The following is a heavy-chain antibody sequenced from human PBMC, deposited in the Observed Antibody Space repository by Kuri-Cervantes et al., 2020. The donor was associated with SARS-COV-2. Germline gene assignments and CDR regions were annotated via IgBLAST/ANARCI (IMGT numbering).Heavy chain of an antibody. D-gene: IGHD1-7*01. J-gene: IGHJ6*03. V-gene: IGHV4-34*01. Sequence: SETLSLTCAVYGGSFNNYYWSWVRQSPGKGLEWIGEINHNGNTNYNPSLKSRVTISVDTSKNQFSLKLSSVTAADTAVYYCARDIPSFNWNYHPPYYYYYMDVWGKGTTVTVSS. CDR3: ARDIPSFNWNYHPPYYYYYMDV. CDR2: INHNGNT. CDR1: GGSFNNYY.